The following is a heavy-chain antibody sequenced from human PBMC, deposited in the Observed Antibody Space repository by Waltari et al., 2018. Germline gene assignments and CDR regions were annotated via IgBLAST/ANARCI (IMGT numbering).Heavy chain of an antibody. CDR2: ISSSGSTI. Sequence: EVQLVESGGGLVQPGGSLRLSCAASGFTFSSYEMNWVRQAPGKGLEWLSYISSSGSTIYYADSVEGRFTISRDNAKNSLYLQMNSLRAEDTAVYYCAREDYGDYVWDYWGQGTLVTVSS. D-gene: IGHD4-17*01. V-gene: IGHV3-48*03. CDR3: AREDYGDYVWDY. J-gene: IGHJ4*02. CDR1: GFTFSSYE.